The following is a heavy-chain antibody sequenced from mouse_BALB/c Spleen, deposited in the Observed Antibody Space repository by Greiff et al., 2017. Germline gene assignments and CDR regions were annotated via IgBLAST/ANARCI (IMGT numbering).Heavy chain of an antibody. CDR2: IDPANGNT. CDR3: AKGFGFAY. V-gene: IGHV14-3*02. Sequence: EVQLQQSGAELVKPGASVKLSCTASGFNIKDTYMHWVKQRPEQGLEWIGRIDPANGNTKYDPKFQGKATITADTSSNTAYLQLSSLTSEDTAVYYCAKGFGFAYWGQGTLVTVSA. CDR1: GFNIKDTY. J-gene: IGHJ3*01.